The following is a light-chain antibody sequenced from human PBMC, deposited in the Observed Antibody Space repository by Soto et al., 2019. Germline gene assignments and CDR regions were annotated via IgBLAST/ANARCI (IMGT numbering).Light chain of an antibody. Sequence: DIQMTQSPSSLSASVGDRVTITCQASQDISTYLNWYQQKPGKAPKLLIYDASNLETGDPSRFSGSGSGTDFTFTISSLQPEDIATYYCQQFEDFPRAIIFGQGTRLEIK. CDR1: QDISTY. V-gene: IGKV1-33*01. J-gene: IGKJ5*01. CDR2: DAS. CDR3: QQFEDFPRAII.